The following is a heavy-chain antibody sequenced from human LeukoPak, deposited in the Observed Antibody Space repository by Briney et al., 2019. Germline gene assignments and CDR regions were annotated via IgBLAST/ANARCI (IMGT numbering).Heavy chain of an antibody. CDR2: ISYDESNK. Sequence: SGGSLRLSCVASGFTFSSYGMHWVRQAPGKGLEWVAVISYDESNKYYADSVKGRFTISRDNSKNTLYLEMNSLRTEDTAVFYCAKGNQFRDFDYWGQGTLVTVSS. D-gene: IGHD5-24*01. CDR3: AKGNQFRDFDY. V-gene: IGHV3-30*18. CDR1: GFTFSSYG. J-gene: IGHJ4*02.